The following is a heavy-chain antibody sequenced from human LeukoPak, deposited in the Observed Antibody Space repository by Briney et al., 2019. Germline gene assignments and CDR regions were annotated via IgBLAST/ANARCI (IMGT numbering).Heavy chain of an antibody. CDR3: ARANPLYGGYDF. CDR1: GGSISGYY. Sequence: SETLSLTCTVSGGSISGYYWTWIRQPPGKGLDWIGFVYYNGNTRYNPSLKSRVTISVDTSENQFSLNLTSVTAADTAVCYCARANPLYGGYDFWGQGSLVTVSS. D-gene: IGHD4-17*01. CDR2: VYYNGNT. V-gene: IGHV4-59*01. J-gene: IGHJ4*02.